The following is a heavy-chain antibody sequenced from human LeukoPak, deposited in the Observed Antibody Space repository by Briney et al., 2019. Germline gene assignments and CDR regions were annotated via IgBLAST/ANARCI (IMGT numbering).Heavy chain of an antibody. CDR3: ARAREYYYDSSGYEIDY. CDR2: ISSSSSYI. Sequence: GGSLRLSCAASGFTFSSYSMSWVRQAPEKGLEWVSSISSSSSYIYYADSVKGRFTISRDNAKNSLYLQMNSLRAEDTAVYYCARAREYYYDSSGYEIDYWGQGTLVTVSS. J-gene: IGHJ4*02. D-gene: IGHD3-22*01. V-gene: IGHV3-21*01. CDR1: GFTFSSYS.